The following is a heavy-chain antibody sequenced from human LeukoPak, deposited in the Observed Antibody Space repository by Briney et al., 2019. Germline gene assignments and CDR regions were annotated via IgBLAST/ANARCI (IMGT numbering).Heavy chain of an antibody. J-gene: IGHJ4*02. CDR3: AREEPGGYFDY. Sequence: ASVKVSCKASGYTITNYYMHWVRQAPGQGLEWMGLSNPTGSSTNYAQKFRGRVTMTRDTSTTTVYMELSSLRSEDTAVYYCAREEPGGYFDYWGPGTLVTVSS. CDR2: SNPTGSST. CDR1: GYTITNYY. V-gene: IGHV1-46*01. D-gene: IGHD2-8*02.